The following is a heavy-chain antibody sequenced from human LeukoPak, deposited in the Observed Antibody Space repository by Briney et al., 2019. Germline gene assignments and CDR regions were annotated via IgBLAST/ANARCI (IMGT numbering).Heavy chain of an antibody. D-gene: IGHD6-13*01. J-gene: IGHJ4*02. CDR1: GGSISSSSYY. Sequence: SETLSLTCTVSGGSISSSSYYWGWIRQPPGKGLEWIGEINQSGSTNYNPSLKSRVTISVDTSENQFSLQLSSVTAADTAVYYCARGRDDSSSWYEFSGFDYWGQGTLVTVSS. CDR3: ARGRDDSSSWYEFSGFDY. CDR2: INQSGST. V-gene: IGHV4-39*07.